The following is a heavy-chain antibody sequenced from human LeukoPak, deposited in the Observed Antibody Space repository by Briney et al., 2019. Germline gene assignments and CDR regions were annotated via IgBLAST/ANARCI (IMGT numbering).Heavy chain of an antibody. CDR3: ARYVVETGDYFMDV. CDR2: ISPGDSDT. J-gene: IGHJ6*03. Sequence: GESLKISCKGSGYSFTNYWIGWVRQMPGKGLEWMGIISPGDSDTRYSPSFQGQVTISADKSIRTAYLQWSSLKASDTAMYYCARYVVETGDYFMDVWGKGTTVTVSS. D-gene: IGHD5-24*01. V-gene: IGHV5-51*01. CDR1: GYSFTNYW.